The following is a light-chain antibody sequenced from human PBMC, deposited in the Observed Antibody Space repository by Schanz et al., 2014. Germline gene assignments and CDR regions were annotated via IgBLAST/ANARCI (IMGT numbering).Light chain of an antibody. Sequence: QSALTQPASVSGSPGQSITISCTGTSSDVGRYNLVSWYQQHPGKAPKLMIYEGSKRPSGVSNRFSGSKSGNTASLTISGLQAEDEADYYCSSYTSSSTLVVFGGGTKVTVL. CDR1: SSDVGRYNL. CDR3: SSYTSSSTLVV. J-gene: IGLJ2*01. CDR2: EGS. V-gene: IGLV2-14*02.